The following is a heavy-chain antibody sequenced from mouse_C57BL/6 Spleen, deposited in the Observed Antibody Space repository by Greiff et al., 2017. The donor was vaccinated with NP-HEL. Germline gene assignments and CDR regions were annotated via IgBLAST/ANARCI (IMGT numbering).Heavy chain of an antibody. CDR3: ARERSYYFDY. J-gene: IGHJ2*01. CDR2: ISDGGSYT. Sequence: EVKLVESGGGLVKPGGSLKLSCAASGFTFSSYAMSWVRQTPEKRLEWVATISDGGSYTYYPDNVKGRFTISRDNAKNNLYLQMSQLKSEDTAMYYCARERSYYFDYWGQGTTLTVSS. CDR1: GFTFSSYA. V-gene: IGHV5-4*01.